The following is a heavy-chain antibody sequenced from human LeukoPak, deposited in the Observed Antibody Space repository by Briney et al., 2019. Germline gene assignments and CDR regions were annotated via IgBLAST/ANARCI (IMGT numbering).Heavy chain of an antibody. CDR2: IIPIFGTA. CDR3: ARARTNGVSINWFDP. Sequence: SVKVSCKASGYTFTSYGTSWVRQAPGQGLEWMGGIIPIFGTANYAQKFQGRVTITADKSTSTAYMELSSLRSEDTAVYYCARARTNGVSINWFDPWGQGTLVTVSS. CDR1: GYTFTSYG. J-gene: IGHJ5*02. V-gene: IGHV1-69*06. D-gene: IGHD2-8*01.